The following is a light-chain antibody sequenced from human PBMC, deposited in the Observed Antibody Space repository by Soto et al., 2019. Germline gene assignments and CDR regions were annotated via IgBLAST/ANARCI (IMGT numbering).Light chain of an antibody. CDR3: SSYTTSSTVL. V-gene: IGLV2-14*01. CDR2: DVS. CDR1: SSDVGGYNY. J-gene: IGLJ2*01. Sequence: QSALARPASVSGSPGQSITISCTGTSSDVGGYNYVSWYQQHPGKAPKLMIYDVSNRPLGVSNRFSGSKSGNTASLTISGLQAEDEADYYCSSYTTSSTVLFGGGTQLTVL.